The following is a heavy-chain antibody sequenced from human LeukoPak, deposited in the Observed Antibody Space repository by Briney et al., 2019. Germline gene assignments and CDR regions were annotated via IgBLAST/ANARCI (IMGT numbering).Heavy chain of an antibody. CDR3: ARGPYDSSGYMVY. V-gene: IGHV4-4*07. CDR1: GGSISSYY. J-gene: IGHJ4*02. CDR2: IYTGGST. Sequence: WETLSLTCVSSGGSISSYYWSWIRQPAGEGLEWIDRIYTGGSTNYNPSLKRRITILVTTSNNHFSLLLTSVTAAGTAVYYCARGPYDSSGYMVYWGQGALVSVSS. D-gene: IGHD3-22*01.